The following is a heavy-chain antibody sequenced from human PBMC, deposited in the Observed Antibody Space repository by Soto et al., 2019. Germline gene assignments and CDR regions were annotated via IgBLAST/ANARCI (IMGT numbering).Heavy chain of an antibody. Sequence: EVQLLESGGDLVQPGGSLRLSCAASGFTFSTYAMSWVRQAPGKGLEWVSGVSGSGGSTYYADAVKGRFTISRDNSKNTLYLQMNGLRVEDTAVYYCAQRGWASSNWGRPYYFDYWGQGTLVTVSS. CDR3: AQRGWASSNWGRPYYFDY. D-gene: IGHD7-27*01. J-gene: IGHJ4*02. CDR1: GFTFSTYA. CDR2: VSGSGGST. V-gene: IGHV3-23*01.